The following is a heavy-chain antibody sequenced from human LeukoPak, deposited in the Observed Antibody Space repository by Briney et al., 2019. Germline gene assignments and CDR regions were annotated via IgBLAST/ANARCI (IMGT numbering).Heavy chain of an antibody. V-gene: IGHV3-23*01. CDR1: GFTFSSYA. CDR3: ARSGYSYGHMTYYFDY. CDR2: ISGSGGST. Sequence: PGGSLRLSCAASGFTFSSYAMSWVRQAPGKGLEWVSAISGSGGSTYYADSVKGRFTISRDNSKNTLYLQMNSLRAEDTAVYYCARSGYSYGHMTYYFDYWGQGTLVTVSS. J-gene: IGHJ4*02. D-gene: IGHD5-18*01.